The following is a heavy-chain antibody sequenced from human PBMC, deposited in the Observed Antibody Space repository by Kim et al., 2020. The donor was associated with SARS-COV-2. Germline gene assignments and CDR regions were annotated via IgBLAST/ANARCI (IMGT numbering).Heavy chain of an antibody. CDR3: ARTYGNSWELDY. Sequence: TYAQGVTGRFVYSLDTSVSPAYLQISSLKAEDTAVYYCARTYGNSWELDYWGQGTLVTVSS. V-gene: IGHV7-4-1*02. D-gene: IGHD6-6*01. J-gene: IGHJ4*02.